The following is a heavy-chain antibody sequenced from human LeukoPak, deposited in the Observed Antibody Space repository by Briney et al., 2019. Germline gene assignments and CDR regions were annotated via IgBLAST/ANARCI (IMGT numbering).Heavy chain of an antibody. J-gene: IGHJ4*02. CDR3: ARGAVGSSGYYPFDY. D-gene: IGHD3-22*01. CDR1: GGTFSSYA. CDR2: IIPIFGTA. V-gene: IGHV1-69*13. Sequence: SVKVSCKASGGTFSSYAISWVRQAPGQGLEWMGGIIPIFGTANYAQKFQGRVTITADESTSTAYMELSSLRSEDTAVYYCARGAVGSSGYYPFDYWGQGTLVTVSS.